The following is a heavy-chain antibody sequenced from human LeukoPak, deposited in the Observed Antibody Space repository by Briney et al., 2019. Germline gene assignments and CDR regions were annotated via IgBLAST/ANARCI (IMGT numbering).Heavy chain of an antibody. CDR1: GFTFSSYW. J-gene: IGHJ4*02. V-gene: IGHV3-7*04. Sequence: EGSLRLSCAASGFTFSSYWMSWVRQAPGKGLEWVANIKLDGSDKYYVDSVKGRFTISRDNAKNSLYLQMNSLRAEDTAVYYCARRGTGWYYLNFWGQGTLVTVSS. CDR2: IKLDGSDK. CDR3: ARRGTGWYYLNF. D-gene: IGHD6-19*01.